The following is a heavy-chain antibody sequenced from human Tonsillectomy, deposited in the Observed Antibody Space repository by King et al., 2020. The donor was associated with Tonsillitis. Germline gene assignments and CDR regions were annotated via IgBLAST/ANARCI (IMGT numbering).Heavy chain of an antibody. Sequence: QLVQSEAEVKKPGASVKVSCKASGYTFTGYYIHWVRQAPGQGLEWMGWINPNSGGTNYAQKFQGRVTMTRDTSISTAYMELSRLRSDDTAVYYCAREDPKMADAFDLWGQGTMVTVSS. V-gene: IGHV1-2*02. CDR3: AREDPKMADAFDL. CDR2: INPNSGGT. CDR1: GYTFTGYY. D-gene: IGHD2-8*01. J-gene: IGHJ3*01.